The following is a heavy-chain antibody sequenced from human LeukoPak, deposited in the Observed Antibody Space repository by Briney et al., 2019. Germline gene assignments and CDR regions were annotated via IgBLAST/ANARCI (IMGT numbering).Heavy chain of an antibody. CDR2: ISGSGGST. J-gene: IGHJ4*02. CDR3: AKEPTSSGWFYYFDY. Sequence: PGGSLVLSCAASGFTFSSYAMSWVRQAPGKGLEWVSAISGSGGSTYYADSVKGRFTISRDNSKNTLYLQMNSLRAEDTAVYYCAKEPTSSGWFYYFDYWGQGTLVTVSS. D-gene: IGHD6-19*01. V-gene: IGHV3-23*01. CDR1: GFTFSSYA.